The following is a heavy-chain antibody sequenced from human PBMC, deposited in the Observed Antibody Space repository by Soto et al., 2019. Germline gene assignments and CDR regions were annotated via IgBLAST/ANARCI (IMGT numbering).Heavy chain of an antibody. V-gene: IGHV4-39*01. CDR1: GGSISSSSYY. J-gene: IGHJ4*02. CDR3: ASRRSYSGQDY. CDR2: IYYSGST. Sequence: SETLSLTCTVSGGSISSSSYYWGWIRQPPGKGLEWIGSIYYSGSTYYNPSLKSRVTISVDTSKNQFSLKLSSVTAADTAVYYCASRRSYSGQDYWGQGTLVTVSS. D-gene: IGHD5-12*01.